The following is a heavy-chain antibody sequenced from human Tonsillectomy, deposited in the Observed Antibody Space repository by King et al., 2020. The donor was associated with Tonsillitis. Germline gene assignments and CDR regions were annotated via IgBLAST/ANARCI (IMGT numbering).Heavy chain of an antibody. J-gene: IGHJ6*02. CDR2: IYYSGST. Sequence: QLQESGPGLVKPSETLSLTCTVSGGSISSHYWSWIRQPPGKGLEWIGYIYYSGSTNYNPSLKSRVTISVDTSKNQFSLKLSSVTAADTAVYYCARVVTLDDMLTGNTYYYGMDVWGQGTTVTVSS. CDR1: GGSISSHY. V-gene: IGHV4-59*11. CDR3: ARVVTLDDMLTGNTYYYGMDV. D-gene: IGHD3-9*01.